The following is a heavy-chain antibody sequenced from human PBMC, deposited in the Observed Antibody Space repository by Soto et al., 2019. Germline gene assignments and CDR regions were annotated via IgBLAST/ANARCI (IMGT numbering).Heavy chain of an antibody. J-gene: IGHJ4*02. CDR1: GFTFDDYA. D-gene: IGHD6-6*01. Sequence: EVQLVESGGGFVQPGRSLRLSCAASGFTFDDYAMHWVRQAPGKGLEWVSGISWNSGSIGYADSVKGRFTISRDNAKNSLYLQMNSLRAEDTALYYCAKISVYSSSSESYWGQGTLVTVSS. CDR2: ISWNSGSI. CDR3: AKISVYSSSSESY. V-gene: IGHV3-9*01.